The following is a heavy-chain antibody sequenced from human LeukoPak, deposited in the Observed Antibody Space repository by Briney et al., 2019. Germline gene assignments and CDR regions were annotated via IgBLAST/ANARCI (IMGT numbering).Heavy chain of an antibody. CDR2: ISYSGSNK. CDR3: AREGPRGNSQFDY. V-gene: IGHV3-30*03. J-gene: IGHJ4*02. Sequence: GGSLRLSCAASGFIFSRFGMNWVRQAPGKGLEWVAVISYSGSNKAYVDSVKGRLTISRDNSKNTLYLQMNSLRAEDTAVYYCAREGPRGNSQFDYWGQGTLVTVSS. D-gene: IGHD2/OR15-2a*01. CDR1: GFIFSRFG.